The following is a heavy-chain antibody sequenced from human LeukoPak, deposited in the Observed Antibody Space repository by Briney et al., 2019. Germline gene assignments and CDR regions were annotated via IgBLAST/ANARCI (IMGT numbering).Heavy chain of an antibody. CDR3: ARDPAVAGSRDGMDV. V-gene: IGHV1-18*01. CDR2: ISAYNGNT. CDR1: GYTFTSYG. J-gene: IGHJ6*02. D-gene: IGHD6-19*01. Sequence: ASVKVSCKASGYTFTSYGISWVRQAPGQGLEWMGWISAYNGNTNYAQKLQGRVTMTTDTSTSTAYMELRSLRSDDTATYYCARDPAVAGSRDGMDVWGQGTTVTVSS.